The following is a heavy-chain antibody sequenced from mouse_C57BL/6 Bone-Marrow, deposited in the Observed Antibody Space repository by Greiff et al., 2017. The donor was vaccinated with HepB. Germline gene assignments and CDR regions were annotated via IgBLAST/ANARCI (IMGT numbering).Heavy chain of an antibody. CDR1: GYTFTDYY. CDR3: ATSYYYGSSYGYFDV. J-gene: IGHJ1*03. D-gene: IGHD1-1*01. CDR2: INPNNGGT. V-gene: IGHV1-26*01. Sequence: EVQLQQSGPELVKPGASVKISCKASGYTFTDYYMNWVKQSHGKSLEWIGDINPNNGGTSYNQKFKGKATLTVDKSSSTAYMELRSLTSEDSAVYYCATSYYYGSSYGYFDVWGTGTTVTVSS.